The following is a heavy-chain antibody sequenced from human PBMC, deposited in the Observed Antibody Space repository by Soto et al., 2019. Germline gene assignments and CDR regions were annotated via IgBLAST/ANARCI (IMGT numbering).Heavy chain of an antibody. Sequence: PGGSVGLSCAASGFTFSSYAMTWVRQAPGKGLEWVSAISGSGTTTYYADSVKGRFTISRDNSKNTLYLQMNSLRAEDTAVYYCIRGQAGVGIDSWGPGPLVTVSS. V-gene: IGHV3-23*01. CDR3: IRGQAGVGIDS. CDR2: ISGSGTTT. CDR1: GFTFSSYA. J-gene: IGHJ4*02. D-gene: IGHD6-13*01.